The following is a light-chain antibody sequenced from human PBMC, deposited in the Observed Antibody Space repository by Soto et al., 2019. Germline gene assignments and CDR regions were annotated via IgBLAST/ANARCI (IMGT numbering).Light chain of an antibody. CDR1: SSDVGGYNY. V-gene: IGLV2-8*01. Sequence: QSVLTQPPSASGSPGQSVTISCTGTSSDVGGYNYVSWYQQHPGKAPKLVIYEVNQRPSGVPDRFSGSKSGNTASLTVSGLQAEDEADYYCSSYTSSSTYVFGTGTKLTVL. J-gene: IGLJ1*01. CDR2: EVN. CDR3: SSYTSSSTYV.